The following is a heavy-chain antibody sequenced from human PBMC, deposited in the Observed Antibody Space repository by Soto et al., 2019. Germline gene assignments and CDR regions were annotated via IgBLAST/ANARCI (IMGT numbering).Heavy chain of an antibody. CDR1: GFAFRSHA. J-gene: IGHJ5*02. Sequence: GGSLRLSCTASGFAFRSHAMQWVRQAPGKGLEWVAVISSDGATKYVADSLKGRFTISRDNSKNTLYLQMNSLRAEDTAVYYCAKSITMIVVPLFDPWGQGTLVTVSS. CDR3: AKSITMIVVPLFDP. V-gene: IGHV3-30-3*01. D-gene: IGHD3-22*01. CDR2: ISSDGATK.